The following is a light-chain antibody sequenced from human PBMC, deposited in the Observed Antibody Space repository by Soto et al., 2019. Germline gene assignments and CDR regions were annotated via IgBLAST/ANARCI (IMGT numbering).Light chain of an antibody. CDR3: QLCHSTPLM. J-gene: IGKJ1*01. CDR1: QNILRN. V-gene: IGKV3-15*01. CDR2: GAS. Sequence: KVMTQSPATLSVSPGETATLSCRAPQNILRNLAWYQHKPGQPPRLLIYGASTRATGIPGRFSGSGSGTDFTLTISSLQPEDCATYYCQLCHSTPLMFGQGTKVDIK.